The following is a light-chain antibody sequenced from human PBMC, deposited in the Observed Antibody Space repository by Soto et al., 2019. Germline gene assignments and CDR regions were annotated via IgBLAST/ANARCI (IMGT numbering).Light chain of an antibody. Sequence: QSALTQPRSVSGSPGQSVTVSCTGTSSDVGGHNYVSWYQQHPGKAPKLMISDVNKRPSGVPDRFSGSKSGNTASLTIPGLQAEDEADYYCCSFAGRIFVFGTGTKVTVL. J-gene: IGLJ1*01. CDR2: DVN. CDR3: CSFAGRIFV. V-gene: IGLV2-11*01. CDR1: SSDVGGHNY.